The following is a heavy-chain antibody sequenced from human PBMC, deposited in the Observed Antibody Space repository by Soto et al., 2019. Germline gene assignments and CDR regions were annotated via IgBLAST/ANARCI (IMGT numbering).Heavy chain of an antibody. J-gene: IGHJ6*02. CDR3: AADIVVVVAADYYYYGMDV. CDR1: GGTFSSYA. Sequence: ASVKVSCKASGGTFSSYAISWVRQAPGQGLEWMGGIIPIFGTANYAQKFQGRVTITADESTSTAYMELSSLRSEDTAVYYCAADIVVVVAADYYYYGMDVWGQGTTVTVSS. CDR2: IIPIFGTA. V-gene: IGHV1-69*13. D-gene: IGHD2-15*01.